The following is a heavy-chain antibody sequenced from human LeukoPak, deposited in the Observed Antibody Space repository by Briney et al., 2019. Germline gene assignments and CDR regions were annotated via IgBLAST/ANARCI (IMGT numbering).Heavy chain of an antibody. Sequence: GGSLRLSCVASGFAVGSNYMSWVRQAPGKGLEWVSAISGSGGSTYYADSVKGRFTISRDNSKNTLYLQMNSLRAEDTAVYYCAKGYYYDSSGYYDDAFDIWGQGTMVTVSS. V-gene: IGHV3-23*01. D-gene: IGHD3-22*01. CDR1: GFAVGSNY. CDR3: AKGYYYDSSGYYDDAFDI. J-gene: IGHJ3*02. CDR2: ISGSGGST.